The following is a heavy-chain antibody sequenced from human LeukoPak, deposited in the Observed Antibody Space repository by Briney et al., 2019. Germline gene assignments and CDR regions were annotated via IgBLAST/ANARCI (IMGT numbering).Heavy chain of an antibody. D-gene: IGHD6-13*01. V-gene: IGHV4-34*01. CDR1: GGSFSGYY. J-gene: IGHJ6*03. CDR3: AREGGSSWYSRDFYYIDV. Sequence: SETLSLTCAVYGGSFSGYYWSWIRQPPGKGLEWIGEINHSGSTNYNPSLKSRVTISVDTSKNQFSLKLSSVTAADTAVYYCAREGGSSWYSRDFYYIDVWGKGTTVAVSS. CDR2: INHSGST.